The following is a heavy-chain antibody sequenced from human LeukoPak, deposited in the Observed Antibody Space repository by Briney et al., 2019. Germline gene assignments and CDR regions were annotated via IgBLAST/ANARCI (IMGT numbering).Heavy chain of an antibody. D-gene: IGHD2-2*01. J-gene: IGHJ4*02. Sequence: GGSLRFSCAASGFTFSSYSMNWVRQAPGKGLEWVSSISSSSSYIYYADSVKGRFTISRDNAKNSLYLQMNSLRAEDTAVYYCAREPAAGNDYWGQGTLVTVSS. CDR1: GFTFSSYS. V-gene: IGHV3-21*01. CDR3: AREPAAGNDY. CDR2: ISSSSSYI.